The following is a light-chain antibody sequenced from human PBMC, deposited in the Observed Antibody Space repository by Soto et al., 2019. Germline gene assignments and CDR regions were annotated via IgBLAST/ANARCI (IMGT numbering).Light chain of an antibody. J-gene: IGLJ2*01. CDR2: LDSDGSH. V-gene: IGLV4-69*01. CDR1: SGHSSYA. Sequence: QSVLTQSPSASASLGASVKLTCTLSSGHSSYAIAWHQQQPEKGPRYLMKLDSDGSHTKGDAIPDRFSGSSSGADSYLTNSSLQSEDEAEYYCQTWGTGIHVVFGGGTKLTVL. CDR3: QTWGTGIHVV.